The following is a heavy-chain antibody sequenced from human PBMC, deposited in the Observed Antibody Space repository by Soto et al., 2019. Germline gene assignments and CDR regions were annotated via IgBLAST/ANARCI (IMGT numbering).Heavy chain of an antibody. J-gene: IGHJ5*02. Sequence: GGSLRLSCAASGFTFDDYAMHWVRQAPGKGLEWVSGISWNSGSIGYADPVKGRFTISRDNTKNSLYLQMNSLRAEDTALYYCSKDIGPSPGYCSGGSCYNWFDPWGQGTLVTVSS. CDR3: SKDIGPSPGYCSGGSCYNWFDP. CDR2: ISWNSGSI. V-gene: IGHV3-9*01. D-gene: IGHD2-15*01. CDR1: GFTFDDYA.